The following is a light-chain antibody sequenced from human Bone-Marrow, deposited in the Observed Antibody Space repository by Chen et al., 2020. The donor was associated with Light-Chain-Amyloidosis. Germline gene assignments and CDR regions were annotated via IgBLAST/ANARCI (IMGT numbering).Light chain of an antibody. Sequence: NFMLSQPHSVSESPGKTVISSCTSSSGSIATNNVQWYQLLPGSSPTTLIYEDDQRPSWVPDRFSGSIARSSNSASLTISGLKTEDEADYYCQSYQGSSQGVFGGGTKLTVL. CDR3: QSYQGSSQGV. J-gene: IGLJ3*02. CDR2: EDD. V-gene: IGLV6-57*01. CDR1: SGSIATNN.